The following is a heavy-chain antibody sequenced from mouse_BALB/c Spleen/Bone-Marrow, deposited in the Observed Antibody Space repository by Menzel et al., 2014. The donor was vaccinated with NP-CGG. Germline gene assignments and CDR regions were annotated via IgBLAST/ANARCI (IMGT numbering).Heavy chain of an antibody. D-gene: IGHD2-2*01. CDR2: INPSSGYT. Sequence: QVQLQQSGAELARPGASVKMSCKASGYTFTTYTMHWVKQRPGQSLEGIGYINPSSGYTNYNQKFKDKATLTADKSSSTAYMQLSSLTSEDSAVYFCAKRDIYYGYDVNAMDYWGQGTSVTVSS. J-gene: IGHJ4*01. CDR3: AKRDIYYGYDVNAMDY. CDR1: GYTFTTYT. V-gene: IGHV1-4*01.